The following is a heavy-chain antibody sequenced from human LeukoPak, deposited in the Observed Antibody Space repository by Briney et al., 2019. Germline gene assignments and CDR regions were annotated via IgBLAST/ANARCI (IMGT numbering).Heavy chain of an antibody. Sequence: GGSLRLSCAASGFTFNRFWMHWVRQAPGKGLVWVSRIISDGSSTNYADSVKGRFTISRDKAKNTLYLQMNSLRAEDTALYYCAREDVDITVATSGAFDIWGQGTMVTVSS. D-gene: IGHD6-19*01. V-gene: IGHV3-74*01. CDR2: IISDGSST. CDR3: AREDVDITVATSGAFDI. J-gene: IGHJ3*02. CDR1: GFTFNRFW.